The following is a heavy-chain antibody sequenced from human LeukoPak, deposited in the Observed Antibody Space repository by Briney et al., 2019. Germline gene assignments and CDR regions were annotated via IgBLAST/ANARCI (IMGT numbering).Heavy chain of an antibody. D-gene: IGHD6-19*01. CDR2: IYYSGST. Sequence: SETLSPTCTVSGGSISSYYWSWIRQPPGKGLEWIGYIYYSGSTNYNPSLKSRVTISVDTSKNQFSLKLSSVTAADTAVYYCGGSSGWYGLRVIDYWGQGTLVTVSS. J-gene: IGHJ4*02. CDR1: GGSISSYY. CDR3: GGSSGWYGLRVIDY. V-gene: IGHV4-59*01.